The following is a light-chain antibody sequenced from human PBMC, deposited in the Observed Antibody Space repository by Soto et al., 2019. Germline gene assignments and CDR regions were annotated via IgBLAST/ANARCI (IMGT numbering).Light chain of an antibody. CDR2: HAS. CDR1: QCISNW. J-gene: IGKJ1*01. Sequence: DIQMTKSPSTLPASVRDRITIIRRARQCISNWVAWYQQKPGTATKVLIYHASNLQSGVPSRFRGSVSWTEFTRTISSLQHDDFATYSWQPYNSYSFGQGTKVDI. V-gene: IGKV1-5*02. CDR3: QPYNSYS.